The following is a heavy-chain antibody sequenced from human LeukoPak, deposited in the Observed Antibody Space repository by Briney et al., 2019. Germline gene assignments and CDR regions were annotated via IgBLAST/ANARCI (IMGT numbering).Heavy chain of an antibody. CDR3: ARGDSGSHLDY. CDR1: GFTFSSYA. D-gene: IGHD1-26*01. V-gene: IGHV3-64*01. Sequence: PGGSLRLSCVASGFTFSSYAMHWVRQAPGKGLEYVSAISSNGGSTYYANSVKGRFTISRDNSKNTLSLQMGSLRAEDKAVYYCARGDSGSHLDYWGQGSLVTVFS. CDR2: ISSNGGST. J-gene: IGHJ4*02.